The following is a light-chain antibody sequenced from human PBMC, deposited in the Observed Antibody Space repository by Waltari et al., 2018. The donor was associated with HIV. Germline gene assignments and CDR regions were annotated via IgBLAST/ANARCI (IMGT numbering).Light chain of an antibody. V-gene: IGLV2-14*03. Sequence: QSALTPPASVSGSPGQSITISCTGTSSDSGGFKSVAWYRQSPGKAPKPLIYDVSYRPSGVSNRFSGSKSGNTASLTISGLQAEDEADYYCGSSMTNVNMDVFGGGTKLTVL. J-gene: IGLJ2*01. CDR1: SSDSGGFKS. CDR3: GSSMTNVNMDV. CDR2: DVS.